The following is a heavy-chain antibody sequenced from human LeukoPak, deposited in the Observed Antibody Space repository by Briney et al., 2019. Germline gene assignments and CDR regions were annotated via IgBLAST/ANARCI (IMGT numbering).Heavy chain of an antibody. V-gene: IGHV4-30-2*01. CDR2: IYHSGST. J-gene: IGHJ4*02. CDR3: ARGGSILRNFGWLLHY. CDR1: GGSISRGVYC. Sequence: SQTLSLTCTVPGGSISRGVYCWGWIRQPPGKGLEWIGYIYHSGSTDYNPSLKSRVTISVDRSKNQFSLKLSSVTAADTAVYYCARGGSILRNFGWLLHYWGQGTLVTVSS. D-gene: IGHD3-9*01.